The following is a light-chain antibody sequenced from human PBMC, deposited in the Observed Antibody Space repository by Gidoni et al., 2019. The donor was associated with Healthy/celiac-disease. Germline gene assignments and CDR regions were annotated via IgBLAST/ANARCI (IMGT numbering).Light chain of an antibody. CDR3: QQYNNWPPWT. Sequence: VMTKPPATLSVSPGERSTLSCSASQSVSSNLAWYQQQPGQAPRLLIYGASTRATGSTARFSGSGAGTEVTLTISSLQSEDVAVDYCQQYNNWPPWTFGQGTKVEIK. CDR1: QSVSSN. CDR2: GAS. J-gene: IGKJ1*01. V-gene: IGKV3-15*01.